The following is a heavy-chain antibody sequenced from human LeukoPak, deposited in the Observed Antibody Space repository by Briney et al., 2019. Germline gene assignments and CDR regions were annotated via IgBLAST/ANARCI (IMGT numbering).Heavy chain of an antibody. Sequence: PSETLSLTCTGSGGSISSYYWSWIRQPPGKGLEWIGYIFFSGSTKYNPSLKSRVTISVDTSKNQFSLTLSSVTAADTAVYYCARPFLTGGSSPDAFDIWGQGTMVTVSS. CDR1: GGSISSYY. CDR3: ARPFLTGGSSPDAFDI. V-gene: IGHV4-59*12. J-gene: IGHJ3*02. CDR2: IFFSGST. D-gene: IGHD6-13*01.